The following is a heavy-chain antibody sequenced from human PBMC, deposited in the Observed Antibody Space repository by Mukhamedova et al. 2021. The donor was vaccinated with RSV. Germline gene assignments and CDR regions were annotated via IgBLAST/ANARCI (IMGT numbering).Heavy chain of an antibody. CDR3: ARDSWNDALLVYFVS. J-gene: IGHJ4*02. V-gene: IGHV4-30-2*04. CDR2: GGT. Sequence: GGTYYKPSLRSRATISVDTSKNRISLKLSSVTAADTSVYYCARDSWNDALLVYFVSWCQGTLVTHSS. D-gene: IGHD1-1*01.